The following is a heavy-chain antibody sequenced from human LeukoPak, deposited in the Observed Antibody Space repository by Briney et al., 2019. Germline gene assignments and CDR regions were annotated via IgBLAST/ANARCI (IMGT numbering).Heavy chain of an antibody. CDR3: AALINGSGSFVWFDP. CDR1: GFTFTSSA. D-gene: IGHD3-10*01. V-gene: IGHV1-58*01. J-gene: IGHJ5*02. Sequence: ASVKVSCKASGFTFTSSAVQWVRQARGQRLEWIGWIVVGSGNTNYAQRFQERVTITRDMSTSTAYMELSSLRSEDTAVYYCAALINGSGSFVWFDPWGQGTLVTVSS. CDR2: IVVGSGNT.